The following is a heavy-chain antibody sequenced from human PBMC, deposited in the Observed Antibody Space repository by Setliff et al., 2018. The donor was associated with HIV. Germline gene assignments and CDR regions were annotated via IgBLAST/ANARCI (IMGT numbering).Heavy chain of an antibody. CDR2: IYYSGNT. CDR3: ARTHYNFNLLEYYYYYYMDV. Sequence: SETLSLTCTVSGGSIKSSSYYWGWIRQPPGKGLDWIGSIYYSGNTYYNPSLKRRVSMSVDTSKNQFSLNLSSMTAADTAVYYCARTHYNFNLLEYYYYYYMDVWGKGTTVTVSS. V-gene: IGHV4-39*07. D-gene: IGHD3-3*01. J-gene: IGHJ6*03. CDR1: GGSIKSSSYY.